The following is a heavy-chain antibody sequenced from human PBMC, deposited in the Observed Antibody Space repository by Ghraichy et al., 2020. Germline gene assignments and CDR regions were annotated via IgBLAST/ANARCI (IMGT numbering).Heavy chain of an antibody. V-gene: IGHV2-5*02. J-gene: IGHJ2*01. CDR1: GFSLSTSGVG. CDR3: AHSGAYCGGDCYESWYFDL. Sequence: SGPTLVKPTQTLTLTCTFSGFSLSTSGVGVGWIRQPPGKALEWLALIYWDDDKRYSPSLKSRLTITKDTSKNQVVLTMTNMDPVDTATYYCAHSGAYCGGDCYESWYFDLWGRGTLVTVSS. CDR2: IYWDDDK. D-gene: IGHD2-21*01.